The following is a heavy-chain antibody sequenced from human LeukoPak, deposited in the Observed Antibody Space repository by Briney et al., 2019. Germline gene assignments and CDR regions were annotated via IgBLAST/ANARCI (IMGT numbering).Heavy chain of an antibody. V-gene: IGHV3-7*01. CDR1: GFTFSNYW. CDR3: ARDQGEYSSSGFDY. Sequence: GGSLRLSCEGSGFTFSNYWMSWVRQAPGEGLEWVANIKQDGSEKYYVDSVKGRFTISRDNAKNSLYLQMNSLRAEDTAVYYCARDQGEYSSSGFDYWGQGTLVTVSS. J-gene: IGHJ4*02. CDR2: IKQDGSEK. D-gene: IGHD6-6*01.